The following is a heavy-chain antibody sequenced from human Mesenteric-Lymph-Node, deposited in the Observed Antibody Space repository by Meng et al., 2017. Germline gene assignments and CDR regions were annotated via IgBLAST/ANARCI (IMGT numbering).Heavy chain of an antibody. CDR2: IHHSGSA. CDR3: ASFDHIPRRNYFDY. J-gene: IGHJ4*02. Sequence: RQAPEHSLLEPSHTRSLTRTVSRGSMSSGNYYQCWLRQPPGKGLEWIGYIHHSGSAYYTPSLKSRVSISVDTSKNQFSLNLNSMTAADTAVYYCASFDHIPRRNYFDYWGQGTLVTVSS. V-gene: IGHV4-30-4*01. D-gene: IGHD2-21*01. CDR1: RGSMSSGNYY.